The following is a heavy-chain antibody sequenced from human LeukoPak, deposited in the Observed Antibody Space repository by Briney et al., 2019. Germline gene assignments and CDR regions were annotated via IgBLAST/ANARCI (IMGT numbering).Heavy chain of an antibody. J-gene: IGHJ5*02. CDR3: ARDRITMVRAPALGLHWFDP. V-gene: IGHV1-24*01. D-gene: IGHD3-10*01. CDR2: FDPEDGET. CDR1: GYTLTELS. Sequence: ASVKVSCKVSGYTLTELSMHWVRQAPGKGLEWMGGFDPEDGETIYAQKFQGRVTMTEDTSTDTAYMELSSLRSEDTAVYYCARDRITMVRAPALGLHWFDPWGQGTLVTVSS.